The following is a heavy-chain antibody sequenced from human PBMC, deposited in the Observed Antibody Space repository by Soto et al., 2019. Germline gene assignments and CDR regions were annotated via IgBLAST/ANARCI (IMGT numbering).Heavy chain of an antibody. CDR2: IYYSGST. J-gene: IGHJ6*02. CDR1: GGSISSGGYY. CDR3: ARAHYDILTGPPGGYGMDV. Sequence: SETLSLTCTVSGGSISSGGYYWSWIRQHPGKGLEWIGYIYYSGSTYYNPSLKSRVTISVDTSKNQFSLKLSSVTAADTAVYYCARAHYDILTGPPGGYGMDVWGQGTTVTVSS. V-gene: IGHV4-31*03. D-gene: IGHD3-9*01.